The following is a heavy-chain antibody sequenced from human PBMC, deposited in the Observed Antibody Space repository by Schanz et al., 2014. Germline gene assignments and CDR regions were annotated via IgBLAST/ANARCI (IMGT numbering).Heavy chain of an antibody. CDR1: GYTFTTYY. CDR2: INPSSGTT. V-gene: IGHV1-46*01. CDR3: AKTLFPGGTQTFGN. J-gene: IGHJ4*02. D-gene: IGHD2-8*02. Sequence: QVQLVQSGAEVKKPGVSVKVSCKASGYTFTTYYIHWVRQAPGQGLEWMGKINPSSGTTRIAQNSQGRLTVTRDTSTSTVNMELSRLRSEDTAVYYCAKTLFPGGTQTFGNWCRGTLVTVSS.